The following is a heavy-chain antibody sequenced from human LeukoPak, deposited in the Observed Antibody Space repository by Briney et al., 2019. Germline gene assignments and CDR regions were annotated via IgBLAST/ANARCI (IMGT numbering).Heavy chain of an antibody. CDR3: ATYDILTGFDY. Sequence: SVKVSCKASGGTFSDHIIFWVRQAPGQGLEWIGGISPLLGASNHTQKFQDRVRITADESASTAYMELSNLRSADTAVYYCATYDILTGFDYWGQGTLVTVSS. D-gene: IGHD3-9*01. CDR2: ISPLLGAS. V-gene: IGHV1-69*16. CDR1: GGTFSDHI. J-gene: IGHJ4*02.